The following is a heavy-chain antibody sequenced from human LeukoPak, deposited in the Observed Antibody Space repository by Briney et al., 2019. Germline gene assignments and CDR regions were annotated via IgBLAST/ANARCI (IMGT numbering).Heavy chain of an antibody. CDR3: ARAGNKSRGYSYA. D-gene: IGHD5-18*01. Sequence: PGGSLRLSCAASGFTFSSYAMSWVRQAPGKGLEWVSAISGSGGSTYYADSVKGRFTISRDNSKNTLYLQMNSLRAEDTAVYYCARAGNKSRGYSYAWGQGTLVTVSS. J-gene: IGHJ5*02. CDR2: ISGSGGST. CDR1: GFTFSSYA. V-gene: IGHV3-23*01.